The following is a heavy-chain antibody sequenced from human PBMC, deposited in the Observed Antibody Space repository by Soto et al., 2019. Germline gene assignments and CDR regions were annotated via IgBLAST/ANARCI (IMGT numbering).Heavy chain of an antibody. CDR2: IWDDGSNK. CDR1: GFTFSSYG. D-gene: IGHD3-16*01. CDR3: ARDLRGGMDY. V-gene: IGHV3-33*01. Sequence: QVQLVESGGGVVQPGRSLRLSCAASGFTFSSYGMHWVRQAPGKGLEWVAVIWDDGSNKYYADSVKGRFTISRDNSKNTLYLQMNSLRAEDTAVYYCARDLRGGMDYWGQGTLVTVSS. J-gene: IGHJ4*02.